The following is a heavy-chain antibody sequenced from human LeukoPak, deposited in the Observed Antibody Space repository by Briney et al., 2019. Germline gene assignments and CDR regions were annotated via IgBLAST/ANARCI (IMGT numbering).Heavy chain of an antibody. CDR1: GFTVSSNY. D-gene: IGHD3-16*01. V-gene: IGHV3-53*01. CDR3: SRLGDV. Sequence: GGSLRLSCAASGFTVSSNYMSWVRQAPGKGLEWVSLIYSGGTTYYEDSVKGRFTISRDNSKNTLYLQMESLRAEDTAVYYCSRLGDVWGQGTLVTVSS. CDR2: IYSGGTT. J-gene: IGHJ4*02.